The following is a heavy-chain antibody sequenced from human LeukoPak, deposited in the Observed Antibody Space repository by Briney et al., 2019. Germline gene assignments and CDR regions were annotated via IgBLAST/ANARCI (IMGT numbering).Heavy chain of an antibody. CDR2: IYYSGIS. Sequence: SETLSLTCTVSGGSISSYFWSWIRQPPGKGLEWIGYIYYSGISNYSPPLKSRVTMSVDTSKNHFSLRLNSVTAADTAVYYCARRLAGANDYWGQGTLVIVSS. CDR1: GGSISSYF. V-gene: IGHV4-59*08. J-gene: IGHJ4*02. D-gene: IGHD1-26*01. CDR3: ARRLAGANDY.